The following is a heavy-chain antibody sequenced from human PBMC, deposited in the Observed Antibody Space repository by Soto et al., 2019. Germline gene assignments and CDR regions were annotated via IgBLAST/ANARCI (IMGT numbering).Heavy chain of an antibody. CDR1: GGTFSSYA. CDR2: IIPIFGTA. J-gene: IGHJ6*02. D-gene: IGHD4-17*01. V-gene: IGHV1-69*01. CDR3: ARDNGDYGLALYYGMDV. Sequence: QVQLVQSGAEVKKPGSSVKVSCKASGGTFSSYAISWVRQAPGQGLEWMGGIIPIFGTANYAQKFQGRVTITADESTSTAYMELSSLRSEDTAVYYCARDNGDYGLALYYGMDVWGQGTTVTVSS.